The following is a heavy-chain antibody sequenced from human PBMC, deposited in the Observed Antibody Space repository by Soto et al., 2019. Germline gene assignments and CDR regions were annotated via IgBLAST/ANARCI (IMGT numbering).Heavy chain of an antibody. Sequence: SETLSLTCAVYGGSFSGYYWSWIRQPPGKGLEWIGEINHSGSTNYNPSLKSRVTISVDTSKNQFSLKLSSVTAADTAVYYCASSPRYCSSTSCYRNYYYVMDVWGQGTTVTVSS. CDR2: INHSGST. D-gene: IGHD2-2*01. J-gene: IGHJ6*02. V-gene: IGHV4-34*01. CDR3: ASSPRYCSSTSCYRNYYYVMDV. CDR1: GGSFSGYY.